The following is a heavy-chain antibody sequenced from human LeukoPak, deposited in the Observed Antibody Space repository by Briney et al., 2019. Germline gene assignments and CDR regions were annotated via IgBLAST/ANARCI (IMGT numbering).Heavy chain of an antibody. V-gene: IGHV1-2*02. CDR3: ARVKGRVFGVITTKERYFDY. Sequence: ASVKVSCKASGYTFTGSYMHWVRQAPGQGLEWMGWINPNSGVSNYVQKFRDRVTMTRDTYITTAYMELSRLTSDDTAVYYCARVKGRVFGVITTKERYFDYWGQGTLVTVSS. CDR1: GYTFTGSY. D-gene: IGHD3-3*01. J-gene: IGHJ4*02. CDR2: INPNSGVS.